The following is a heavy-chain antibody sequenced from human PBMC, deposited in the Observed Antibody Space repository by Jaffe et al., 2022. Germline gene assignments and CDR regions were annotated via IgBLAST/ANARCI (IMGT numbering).Heavy chain of an antibody. CDR3: AKESLKYFEH. V-gene: IGHV3-43D*04. CDR2: ITRDGGTT. J-gene: IGHJ1*01. Sequence: EVQLVESGGVVVQPGGSLRLSCAASGFIFENYAMHWVRQAPGKGLEWVALITRDGGTTFYGDSVKGRFTISRDNSRNSISLQMNSLRAEDTAFYYCAKESLKYFEHWGQGTLVTVSS. CDR1: GFIFENYA.